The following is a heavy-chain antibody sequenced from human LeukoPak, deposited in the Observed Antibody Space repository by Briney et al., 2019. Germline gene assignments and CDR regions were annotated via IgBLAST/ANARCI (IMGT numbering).Heavy chain of an antibody. V-gene: IGHV4-34*01. CDR3: ARGKPTSIAAAGTYYGMDV. CDR2: INHSGST. D-gene: IGHD6-13*01. CDR1: GGSLSGYY. Sequence: PSETLSLTCAVYGGSLSGYYWSWIRQPPGKGLEWIGEINHSGSTNYNPSLKSRVTISVDTSKNQFSLKLSSVTAADTAVYYCARGKPTSIAAAGTYYGMDVWGQGTTVTVSS. J-gene: IGHJ6*02.